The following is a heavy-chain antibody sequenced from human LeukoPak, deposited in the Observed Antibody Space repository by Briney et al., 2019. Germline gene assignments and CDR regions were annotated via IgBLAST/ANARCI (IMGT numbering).Heavy chain of an antibody. D-gene: IGHD2-2*01. CDR1: GYTFTGYY. J-gene: IGHJ6*03. CDR2: INPNSGGT. V-gene: IGHV1-2*04. Sequence: ASVKVSCKASGYTFTGYYMHWVRQAPGQGLEWMGWINPNSGGTNYAQKFQGWVTMTRDTSISTAYMELSSLRSEDTAVYYCARGEVVPAAGDYYYYMDVWGKGTTVTVSS. CDR3: ARGEVVPAAGDYYYYMDV.